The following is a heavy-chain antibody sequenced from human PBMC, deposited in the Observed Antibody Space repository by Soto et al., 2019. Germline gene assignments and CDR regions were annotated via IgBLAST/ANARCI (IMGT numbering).Heavy chain of an antibody. D-gene: IGHD1-20*01. CDR2: IYYSGST. Sequence: SETLSLTCTVSGGSISSSSYYWGWIRQPPGKGLEWIGSIYYSGSTYYNPSLKSRVTISVDTSKDQFSLKLSSVTAADTAVYYCASSGITGTRRAFDIWGQGTMVTVSS. V-gene: IGHV4-39*01. CDR1: GGSISSSSYY. J-gene: IGHJ3*02. CDR3: ASSGITGTRRAFDI.